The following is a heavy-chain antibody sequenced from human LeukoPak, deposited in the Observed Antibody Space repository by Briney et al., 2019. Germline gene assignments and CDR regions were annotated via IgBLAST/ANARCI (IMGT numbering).Heavy chain of an antibody. V-gene: IGHV4-34*01. CDR3: ARVRTGGYSYGYHPNWFDP. Sequence: SETLSLTCAVYGGSFSGYYWSWIRQPPGKGLEWIGEINHSGSTNYNPSLKSRVTISVDTYKNQFSLKLSSVTAADTAVYYCARVRTGGYSYGYHPNWFDPWGQGTLVTVSS. CDR2: INHSGST. D-gene: IGHD5-18*01. CDR1: GGSFSGYY. J-gene: IGHJ5*02.